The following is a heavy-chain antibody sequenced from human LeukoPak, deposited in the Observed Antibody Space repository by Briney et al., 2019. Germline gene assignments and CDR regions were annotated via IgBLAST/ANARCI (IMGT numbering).Heavy chain of an antibody. V-gene: IGHV4-30-4*08. CDR3: ARESTYCGGDCYAGEIDY. Sequence: SETLSLTCAVYGGSFSGYYWSWIRQPPGKGLEWIGYIYYSGSTYYNPSLKSRVTISVDTSKNQFSLKLSSVTAADTAVYYCARESTYCGGDCYAGEIDYWGQGTLVTVSS. D-gene: IGHD2-21*02. CDR1: GGSFSGYY. CDR2: IYYSGST. J-gene: IGHJ4*02.